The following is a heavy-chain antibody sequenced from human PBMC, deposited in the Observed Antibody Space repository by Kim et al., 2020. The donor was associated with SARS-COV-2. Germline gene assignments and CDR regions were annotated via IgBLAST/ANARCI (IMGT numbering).Heavy chain of an antibody. V-gene: IGHV3-23*01. CDR1: GFTFSSYA. Sequence: GGSLRLSCAASGFTFSSYAMSWVRQAPGKGLEWVSAISGSGGSTYYADSVKGRFTISRDNSKNTLYLQMNSLRAEDTAVYYCAKCGSWHDGPGPSAYYYYMDVWGKGTTVTVSS. D-gene: IGHD3-10*01. J-gene: IGHJ6*03. CDR2: ISGSGGST. CDR3: AKCGSWHDGPGPSAYYYYMDV.